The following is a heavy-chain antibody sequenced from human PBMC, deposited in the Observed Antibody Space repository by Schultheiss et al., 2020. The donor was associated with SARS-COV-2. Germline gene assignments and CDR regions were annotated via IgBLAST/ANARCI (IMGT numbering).Heavy chain of an antibody. D-gene: IGHD3-3*01. CDR1: GFTFSSYG. J-gene: IGHJ4*02. V-gene: IGHV3-30*03. CDR2: ISYDGSNK. CDR3: ARETYDFWSGYSWAGGGWYDY. Sequence: GESLKISCAASGFTFSSYGMHWVRQAPGKGLEWVAVISYDGSNKYYADSVKGRFTISRDNSKNTLYLQMNSLRAEDTAVYYCARETYDFWSGYSWAGGGWYDYWGQGTLVTVSS.